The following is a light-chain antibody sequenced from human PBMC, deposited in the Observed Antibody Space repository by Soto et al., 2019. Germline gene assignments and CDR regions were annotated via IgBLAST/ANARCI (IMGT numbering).Light chain of an antibody. Sequence: QSALTQPRSVSGSPGQSVTISCNGTSSDIGSYNYVSWYQQHPGKAPKLMIYDVSKRPSGVPDRFSGSKSGNTASLTISGLQAEDEADYYCCSYAGTYTIFGGGTKLTVL. V-gene: IGLV2-11*01. CDR1: SSDIGSYNY. J-gene: IGLJ2*01. CDR2: DVS. CDR3: CSYAGTYTI.